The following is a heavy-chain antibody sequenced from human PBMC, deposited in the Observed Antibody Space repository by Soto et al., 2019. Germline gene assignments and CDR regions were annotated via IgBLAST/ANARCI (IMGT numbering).Heavy chain of an antibody. CDR2: VFHSGSV. D-gene: IGHD2-21*02. V-gene: IGHV4-30-4*08. CDR1: VGSISGDYYH. Sequence: QVQLQQSGPGLVKPSQTLSLTCTVSVGSISGDYYHWTWIRQSPGKGLEWIGYVFHSGSVLYNPSLKSRLNISVDTSKNQFSLRLSSVTAADTAVYFCAREDDGGDRDYYGLDVWGQGTTVTVSS. CDR3: AREDDGGDRDYYGLDV. J-gene: IGHJ6*02.